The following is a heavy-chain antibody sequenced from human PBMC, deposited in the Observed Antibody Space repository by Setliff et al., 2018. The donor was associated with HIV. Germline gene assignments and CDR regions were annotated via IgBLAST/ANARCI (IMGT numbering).Heavy chain of an antibody. Sequence: SETLSLTCTVSNGSISSGTFYWNWIRQPAGKGLEWIGRINTSGSTNYNPSLKSRVTISADTSKSQFSLKLTSVTAADTAAYFCARVSTDYVWGSFLSSGPYYFDFWGQGALVTVSS. D-gene: IGHD3-16*01. J-gene: IGHJ4*02. CDR2: INTSGST. CDR3: ARVSTDYVWGSFLSSGPYYFDF. V-gene: IGHV4-61*02. CDR1: NGSISSGTFY.